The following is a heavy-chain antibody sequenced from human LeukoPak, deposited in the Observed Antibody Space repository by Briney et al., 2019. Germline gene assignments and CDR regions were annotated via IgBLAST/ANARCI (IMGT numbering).Heavy chain of an antibody. Sequence: GGSLRLSCEASGFTFSSYWMSWVRQAPGKGLEWVANIKQDGSEKYYVDSVKSRFTISRDNAKNSLYLQMNSLRAEDTAVYYCAAGGRYSSGWWGYFDYWGQGTLVTVSS. D-gene: IGHD6-19*01. CDR2: IKQDGSEK. V-gene: IGHV3-7*03. CDR1: GFTFSSYW. CDR3: AAGGRYSSGWWGYFDY. J-gene: IGHJ4*02.